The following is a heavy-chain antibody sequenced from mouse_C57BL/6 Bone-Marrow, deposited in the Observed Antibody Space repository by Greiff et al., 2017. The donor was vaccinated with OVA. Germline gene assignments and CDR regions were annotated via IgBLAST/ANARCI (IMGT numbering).Heavy chain of an antibody. CDR3: ARHRYGYDGFDY. D-gene: IGHD2-2*01. V-gene: IGHV5-6*01. CDR1: GFTFSSYG. CDR2: ISSGGSYT. Sequence: VMLVESGGDLVKPGGSLKLSCAASGFTFSSYGMSWVRQTPDKRLEWVATISSGGSYTYYPDSVKGRFTISRDNAKNTLYLQMSSLKSEDTAMDYCARHRYGYDGFDYWGQGTLVTVSA. J-gene: IGHJ3*01.